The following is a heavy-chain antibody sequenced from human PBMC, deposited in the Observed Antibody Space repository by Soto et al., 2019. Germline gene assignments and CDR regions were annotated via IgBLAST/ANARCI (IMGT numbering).Heavy chain of an antibody. V-gene: IGHV4-59*11. D-gene: IGHD1-20*01. CDR3: AKWGTGITGFDP. CDR2: IYYSGST. Sequence: SETLSLTCTVSGGSISSHYWSWIRQHPGKRLEWIGYIYYSGSTYYNPSLKSRVTISVDTSKNQFSLKLSSVTAADTAVYYCAKWGTGITGFDPWGQGTLVTVSS. CDR1: GGSISSHY. J-gene: IGHJ5*02.